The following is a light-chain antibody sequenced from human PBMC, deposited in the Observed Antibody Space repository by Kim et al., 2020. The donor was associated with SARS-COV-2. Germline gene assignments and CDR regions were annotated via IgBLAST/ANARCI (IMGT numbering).Light chain of an antibody. Sequence: SASVGDTVTITCRASQSINTWLAWYQQKPGKAPKLLIYDAFSLQSGVPSRFSGSGSGTEFTLTISSLQPDDFATYYCQQYNSYSWTFGQGTKVEI. V-gene: IGKV1-5*01. CDR2: DAF. J-gene: IGKJ1*01. CDR1: QSINTW. CDR3: QQYNSYSWT.